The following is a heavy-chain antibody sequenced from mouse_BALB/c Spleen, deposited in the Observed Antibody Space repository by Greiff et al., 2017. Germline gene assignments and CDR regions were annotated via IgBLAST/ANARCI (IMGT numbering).Heavy chain of an antibody. V-gene: IGHV5-12-2*01. CDR1: GFTFSSYT. J-gene: IGHJ2*01. CDR3: ARHYRYDGGLDY. CDR2: ISNGGGST. D-gene: IGHD2-14*01. Sequence: EVKLVESGGGLVQPGGSLKLSCAASGFTFSSYTMSWVRQTPEKRLEWVAYISNGGGSTYYPDTVKGRFTISRDNAKNTLYLQMSSLKSEDTAMYYCARHYRYDGGLDYWGQGTTLTVSS.